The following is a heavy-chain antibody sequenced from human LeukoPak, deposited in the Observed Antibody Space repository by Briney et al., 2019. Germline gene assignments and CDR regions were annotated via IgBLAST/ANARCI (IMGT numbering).Heavy chain of an antibody. Sequence: GASVKVSCKASGYTFTGYYMHWVRQAPGQGLEWMGWINPNSGGTNYAQKFQGRVTMTRDTSISTAYMELSRLRSDDTAVYYCARDRVPIITMVRGVQYDYWGQGTLVTVYS. CDR2: INPNSGGT. J-gene: IGHJ4*02. D-gene: IGHD3-10*01. CDR1: GYTFTGYY. CDR3: ARDRVPIITMVRGVQYDY. V-gene: IGHV1-2*02.